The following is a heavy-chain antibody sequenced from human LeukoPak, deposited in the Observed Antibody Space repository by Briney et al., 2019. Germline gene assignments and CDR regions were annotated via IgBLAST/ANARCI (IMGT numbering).Heavy chain of an antibody. J-gene: IGHJ4*02. V-gene: IGHV3-48*04. CDR3: AAADILTGYYSPYYFDY. D-gene: IGHD3-9*01. CDR1: GFTFSSYS. CDR2: ISSSSSTI. Sequence: GGSLRLSCAASGFTFSSYSMNWVRQAPGKGLEWVSYISSSSSTIYYADSVKGRFTISRDNAKNSLYLQMNSLRAEDTAVYYCAAADILTGYYSPYYFDYWGQGTLVTVSS.